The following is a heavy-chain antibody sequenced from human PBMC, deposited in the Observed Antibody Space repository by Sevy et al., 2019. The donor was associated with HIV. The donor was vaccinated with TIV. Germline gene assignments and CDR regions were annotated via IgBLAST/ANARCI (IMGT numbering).Heavy chain of an antibody. Sequence: SETLSITCTVSGGSISGSTNYWGWIRQSPGKGLEWIGSLYYGGSTYLNPSLKSRVTTSVDTSKNQFSLKLNSVTAADTAVYYCVRHLTNYLYWYFDLRGRGALVTVSS. CDR3: VRHLTNYLYWYFDL. CDR2: LYYGGST. V-gene: IGHV4-39*01. D-gene: IGHD2-8*01. CDR1: GGSISGSTNY. J-gene: IGHJ2*01.